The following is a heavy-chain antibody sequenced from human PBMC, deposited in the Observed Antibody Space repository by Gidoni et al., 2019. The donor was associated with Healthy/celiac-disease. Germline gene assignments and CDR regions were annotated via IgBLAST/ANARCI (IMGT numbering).Heavy chain of an antibody. CDR3: AKDILTGYYEASYYFDY. Sequence: EVQLLESGGGLVQPGGSLRLSCAASGFTFSSYAMSWVRQAPGKGLEWVSAISGSGGSTYYADSVKGRFTISRDNSKNTLYLQMNSLRAEDTAVYYCAKDILTGYYEASYYFDYWGQGTLVTVSS. CDR1: GFTFSSYA. D-gene: IGHD3-9*01. CDR2: ISGSGGST. V-gene: IGHV3-23*01. J-gene: IGHJ4*02.